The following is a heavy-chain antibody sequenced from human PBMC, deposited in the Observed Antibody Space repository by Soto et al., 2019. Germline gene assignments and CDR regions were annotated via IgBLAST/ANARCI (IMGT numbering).Heavy chain of an antibody. V-gene: IGHV3-30-3*01. Sequence: SQGLSYAAFGFTVSGYVMHGVLQAPGKGLEWVAVISYDGSNKSYADSVKGRFTISRDNPKNTLYLQMNRLRAEDTAVYYCASDSSMQVVVKFQGFFDYWGHRTLVPGSS. CDR3: ASDSSMQVVVKFQGFFDY. D-gene: IGHD3-22*01. J-gene: IGHJ4*01. CDR1: GFTVSGYV. CDR2: ISYDGSNK.